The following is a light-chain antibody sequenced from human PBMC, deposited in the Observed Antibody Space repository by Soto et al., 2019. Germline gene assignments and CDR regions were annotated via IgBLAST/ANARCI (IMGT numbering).Light chain of an antibody. V-gene: IGLV1-44*01. Sequence: QSVLTQPPSASGTPGQRVTISCSGSSSNIGATTVNWYQQLPGTAPKLLIYNNNQRPSGVPERFSGSKSGTSASLAISGLQSEDEADYYCAAWDDSLAGYVFGTGTKLTVL. CDR3: AAWDDSLAGYV. J-gene: IGLJ1*01. CDR2: NNN. CDR1: SSNIGATT.